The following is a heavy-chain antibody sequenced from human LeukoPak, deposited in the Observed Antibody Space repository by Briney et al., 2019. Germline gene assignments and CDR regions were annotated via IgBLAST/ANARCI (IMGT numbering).Heavy chain of an antibody. CDR1: GFTFSSYS. CDR3: ARAPYDSSGYSDAFDI. Sequence: GVSLRLSCAASGFTFSSYSMHWVRQAPGKGLEWVSYISSSGNTKYYADSVKGRFTISRDNSKNTLYLQMNSLRAEDTAVYYCARAPYDSSGYSDAFDIWGQGTMVTVSS. CDR2: ISSSGNTK. D-gene: IGHD3-22*01. J-gene: IGHJ3*02. V-gene: IGHV3-48*01.